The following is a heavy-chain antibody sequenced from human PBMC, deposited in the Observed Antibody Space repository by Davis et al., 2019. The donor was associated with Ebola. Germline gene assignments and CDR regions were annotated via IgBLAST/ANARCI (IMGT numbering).Heavy chain of an antibody. CDR1: GFTFSSYE. CDR3: ARDQFYGSGLMDGMDV. D-gene: IGHD3-10*01. Sequence: GESLKISCAASGFTFSSYEMNWVRQAPGKGLEWVSYISSSGSTIYYADSVKGRFTISRDNAKNSLYLQMNSLRAEDTAVYYCARDQFYGSGLMDGMDVWGQGTTVTVSS. V-gene: IGHV3-48*03. CDR2: ISSSGSTI. J-gene: IGHJ6*02.